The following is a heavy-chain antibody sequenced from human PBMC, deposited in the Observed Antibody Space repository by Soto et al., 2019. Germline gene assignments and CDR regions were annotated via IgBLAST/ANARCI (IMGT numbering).Heavy chain of an antibody. CDR3: VGDHIYAFDI. V-gene: IGHV3-48*01. CDR1: GFTFSIYS. CDR2: IRGGSDVI. J-gene: IGHJ3*02. Sequence: EVQLVESGGELVQPGGSLRLSCAASGFTFSIYSMNWVRQAPGKGLEWVSYIRGGSDVIHYADSVKGRFTISRDNAKNSLYLQMNSLRAEDTAVYYCVGDHIYAFDIWGQGTMVTVSS. D-gene: IGHD2-21*01.